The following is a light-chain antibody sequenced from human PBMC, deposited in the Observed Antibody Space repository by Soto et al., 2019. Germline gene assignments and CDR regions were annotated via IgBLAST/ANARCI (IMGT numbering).Light chain of an antibody. Sequence: EIVLTQSPGTLSLSPGERVTLSCRASQSVTSTYLAWYQQTPGQAPRLLIYDASTRATGIPDRFSGSGSGTDFTLTISRLEPEDFAVYYCQQYGRSPGLLTFGPGTKVDIK. V-gene: IGKV3-20*01. J-gene: IGKJ3*01. CDR2: DAS. CDR1: QSVTSTY. CDR3: QQYGRSPGLLT.